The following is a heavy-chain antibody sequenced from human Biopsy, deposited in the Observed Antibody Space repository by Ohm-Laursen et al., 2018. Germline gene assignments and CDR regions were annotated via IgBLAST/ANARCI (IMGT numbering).Heavy chain of an antibody. CDR1: GDSVSSRSFY. V-gene: IGHV4-61*01. CDR2: IYDRGST. Sequence: PSETLSLTGSVSGDSVSSRSFYWTWIRQPPGQGLEYIEYIYDRGSTANYNPSLESRVTMSVDMPKNQFSLKLSSVTAADTAIYYCARGVRSSGWPYFDSWGQGTLVTVSA. D-gene: IGHD6-19*01. J-gene: IGHJ4*02. CDR3: ARGVRSSGWPYFDS.